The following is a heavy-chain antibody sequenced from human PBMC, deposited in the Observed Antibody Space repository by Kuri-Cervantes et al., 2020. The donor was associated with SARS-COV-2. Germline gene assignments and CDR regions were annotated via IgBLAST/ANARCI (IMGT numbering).Heavy chain of an antibody. CDR1: GFIFSDAW. D-gene: IGHD6-19*01. CDR3: TTGSIRGQWQVPRRHDAFDF. V-gene: IGHV3-15*01. Sequence: GESLKISCAASGFIFSDAWMSWVRQAPGKGLEWTGRIKSKADDETRDYAGPVKGRFTISRDDSTNTLYLQMNSLKIEDTAMYYCTTGSIRGQWQVPRRHDAFDFWGQGTMVTVSS. CDR2: IKSKADDETR. J-gene: IGHJ3*01.